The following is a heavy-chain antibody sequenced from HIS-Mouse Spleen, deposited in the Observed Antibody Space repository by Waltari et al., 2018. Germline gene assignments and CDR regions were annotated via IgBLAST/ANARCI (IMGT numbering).Heavy chain of an antibody. V-gene: IGHV3-30*18. CDR1: GFPFSSYC. CDR2: ISYDGSNK. CDR3: AKGKYYFDY. Sequence: QVQLVESGGGLVQPGRSLRLSCAACGFPFSSYCMPWVRQAPGKGLEWVAVISYDGSNKYYADSVKGRFTISRDNSKNTLYLQMNSLRAEDTAVYYCAKGKYYFDYWGQGTLVTVSS. J-gene: IGHJ4*02.